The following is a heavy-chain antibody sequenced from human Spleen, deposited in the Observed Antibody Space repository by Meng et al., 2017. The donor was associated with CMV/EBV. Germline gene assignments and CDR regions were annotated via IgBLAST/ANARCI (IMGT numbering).Heavy chain of an antibody. CDR1: GYTFAGYY. CDR2: IFPHTGAT. J-gene: IGHJ4*02. D-gene: IGHD3-10*01. V-gene: IGHV1-2*02. CDR3: ARVGSGPGGIDY. Sequence: ASVKVSCKASGYTFAGYYIHWLRQAPGQSLEWMGWIFPHTGATGYAEPFQGRVTMTRDTSVSTAYMEVSRVRFDDTAVYYCARVGSGPGGIDYCGQGTLVTVSS.